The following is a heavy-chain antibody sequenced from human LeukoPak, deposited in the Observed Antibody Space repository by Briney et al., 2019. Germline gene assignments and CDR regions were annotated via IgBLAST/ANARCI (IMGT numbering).Heavy chain of an antibody. CDR3: ARTILRAHPWGPTPHLDY. V-gene: IGHV3-66*02. Sequence: PGGSLRLSCAASGFTVSSNYMSWVRQAPGKGLEWVSVIYSGGSTYYADSVKGRFTISRDNSKNTLYLQMNSLRAEDTAVYYRARTILRAHPWGPTPHLDYWGQGTLVTVSS. CDR2: IYSGGST. D-gene: IGHD7-27*01. CDR1: GFTVSSNY. J-gene: IGHJ4*02.